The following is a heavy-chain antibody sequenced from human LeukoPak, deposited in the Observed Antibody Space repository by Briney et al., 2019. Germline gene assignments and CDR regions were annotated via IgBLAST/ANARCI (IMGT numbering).Heavy chain of an antibody. D-gene: IGHD3-22*01. CDR1: GFTFSSYS. V-gene: IGHV3-48*01. CDR3: AKEFGRRFGPRGIDSSGPYYYGMDV. CDR2: ISSSSSTI. Sequence: PGGSLRLSCAASGFTFSSYSMNWVRQAPGKGLEWVSYISSSSSTIYYADSVKGRFTISRDNSKNTLYLQMNSLRAEDTAVYYCAKEFGRRFGPRGIDSSGPYYYGMDVWGQGTTVTVSS. J-gene: IGHJ6*02.